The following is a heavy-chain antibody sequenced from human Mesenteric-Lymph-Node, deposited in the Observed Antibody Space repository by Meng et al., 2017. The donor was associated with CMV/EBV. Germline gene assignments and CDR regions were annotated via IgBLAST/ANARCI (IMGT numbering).Heavy chain of an antibody. CDR3: ARVQVTASYYYYGMDV. CDR2: INPNGGGT. Sequence: ASVKVSCKASGGTFSRDALNWVRQAPGQGLEWMGWINPNGGGTNFAQKFQGRVTMTRDTSMSATYMELNSLRYDDTAVYYCARVQVTASYYYYGMDVWGQGTTVTVSS. V-gene: IGHV1-2*02. J-gene: IGHJ6*02. D-gene: IGHD2-21*02. CDR1: GGTFSRDA.